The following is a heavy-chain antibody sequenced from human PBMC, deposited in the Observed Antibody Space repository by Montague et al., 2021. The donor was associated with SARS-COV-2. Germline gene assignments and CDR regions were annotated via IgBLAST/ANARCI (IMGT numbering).Heavy chain of an antibody. J-gene: IGHJ4*02. CDR3: VRGRSGYFNPLDY. CDR1: DDSISSSSYY. D-gene: IGHD3-3*01. CDR2: IYYSGST. V-gene: IGHV4-39*01. Sequence: SETLSLTCTVSDDSISSSSYYWAWIRQPPGKGLEWIESIYYSGSTCYNPSLKSRVTISVDTSKKQFSLNLSSVTAADTAVFYCVRGRSGYFNPLDYWGQGTLVTVSS.